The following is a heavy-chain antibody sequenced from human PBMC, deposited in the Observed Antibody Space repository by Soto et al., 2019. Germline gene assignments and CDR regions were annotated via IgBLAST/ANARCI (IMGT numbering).Heavy chain of an antibody. Sequence: SVKVSCKASGGTFSSYTISWVRQAPGQGLEWMGRIIPILGIANYAQKFQGRVTITADKSTSTAYMELSSLRSEDTAVYYCARELCDDDYHYHMDVCTKGTTVTVS. V-gene: IGHV1-69*04. D-gene: IGHD1-1*01. J-gene: IGHJ6*03. CDR3: ARELCDDDYHYHMDV. CDR2: IIPILGIA. CDR1: GGTFSSYT.